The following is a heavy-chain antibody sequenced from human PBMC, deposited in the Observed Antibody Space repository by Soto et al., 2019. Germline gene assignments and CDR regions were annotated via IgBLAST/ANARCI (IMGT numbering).Heavy chain of an antibody. CDR2: IYYSGRT. CDR1: GGSISSGGYY. Sequence: QVQLQESGPGLVKPSQTLSLTCTVSGGSISSGGYYWSWIRQHPGKGLERIGYIYYSGRTYSNPSLKSRVTISVDTSKNQFALKLSSVTAADTAVHYCARGPLTTVPDYWGQGTLVTVSS. D-gene: IGHD4-17*01. V-gene: IGHV4-31*03. CDR3: ARGPLTTVPDY. J-gene: IGHJ4*02.